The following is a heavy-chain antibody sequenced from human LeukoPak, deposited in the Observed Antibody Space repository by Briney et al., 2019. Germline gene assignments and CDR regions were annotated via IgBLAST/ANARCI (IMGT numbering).Heavy chain of an antibody. J-gene: IGHJ4*02. Sequence: GGSLRLSCAGSGFTFSNTAMSWVRQAPGKGLEWVSAISASGDGTFYADSVKGRFTVSRDNSKNILYLQMNSLRAEDTAVYYCARVSRWEHLDYWGQGTLVTVSS. D-gene: IGHD1-26*01. CDR1: GFTFSNTA. CDR2: ISASGDGT. V-gene: IGHV3-23*01. CDR3: ARVSRWEHLDY.